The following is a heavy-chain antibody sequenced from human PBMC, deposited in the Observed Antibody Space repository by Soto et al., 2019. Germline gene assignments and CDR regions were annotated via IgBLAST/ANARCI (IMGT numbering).Heavy chain of an antibody. CDR2: IIPIFGTA. D-gene: IGHD3-22*01. J-gene: IGHJ4*02. Sequence: SVKVSCKASGGTFSSYAISWVRQEPGQGLEWMGGIIPIFGTANYAQKFQGRVTITADKSTSTAYMELSSLRSEDTAVYYCASARTYYYDSSGHLGYWGQGTLVTVSS. CDR3: ASARTYYYDSSGHLGY. CDR1: GGTFSSYA. V-gene: IGHV1-69*06.